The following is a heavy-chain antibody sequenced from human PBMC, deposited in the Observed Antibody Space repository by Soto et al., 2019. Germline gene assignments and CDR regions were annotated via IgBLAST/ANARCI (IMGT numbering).Heavy chain of an antibody. Sequence: GGSLRLSCAASGFTFSSYAMSWVRQAPGKGLEWVSAISGSGGSTYYADSVKGRFTISRDNSKNTLYLQMNSLRAEDTAVYYCAREQTSYYDSSGDYKWCDPWGQGTLVSVSS. CDR2: ISGSGGST. V-gene: IGHV3-23*01. D-gene: IGHD3-22*01. J-gene: IGHJ5*02. CDR3: AREQTSYYDSSGDYKWCDP. CDR1: GFTFSSYA.